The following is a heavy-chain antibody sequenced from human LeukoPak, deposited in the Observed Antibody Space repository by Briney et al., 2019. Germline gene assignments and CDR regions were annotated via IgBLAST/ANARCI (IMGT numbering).Heavy chain of an antibody. J-gene: IGHJ4*02. D-gene: IGHD3-22*01. Sequence: SLRLSCAASGFTFDDYAMLWVRHAPGEGLEWVSGIRWNSGSIGYADSVKGRFTISRDNAKNSLYLQMNSLRAEDTALYYCAKDSGGDDDSSGYYYFDYWGQGTLVTVSS. CDR3: AKDSGGDDDSSGYYYFDY. CDR2: IRWNSGSI. V-gene: IGHV3-9*01. CDR1: GFTFDDYA.